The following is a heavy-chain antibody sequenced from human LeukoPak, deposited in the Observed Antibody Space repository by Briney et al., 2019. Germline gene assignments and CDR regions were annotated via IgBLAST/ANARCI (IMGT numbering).Heavy chain of an antibody. CDR3: ARRRYYDSTGYFE. Sequence: SETLSLTCAVPGDYISSSSYYWGWIRQSPGTGLEWIGDIYHSGRTYYNPSLKSRVAISIDTSKNQFSLRLRSMTAADTAVFYCARRRYYDSTGYFEWGRGTLVTVSS. CDR2: IYHSGRT. D-gene: IGHD3-22*01. V-gene: IGHV4-39*01. J-gene: IGHJ1*01. CDR1: GDYISSSSYY.